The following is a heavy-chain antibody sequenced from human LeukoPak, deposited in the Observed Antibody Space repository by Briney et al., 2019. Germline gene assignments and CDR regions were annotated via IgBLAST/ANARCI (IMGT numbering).Heavy chain of an antibody. D-gene: IGHD1-14*01. CDR1: GYTFTGYY. CDR3: ARDNREESAFDI. V-gene: IGHV1-2*02. Sequence: ASVKVSCKASGYTFTGYYMHWVRQAPGQGLEWMGWINPNSGGTNYAQKIQSRGTMTRGTSIRTAYMELSRLRSDDTAVYYCARDNREESAFDIWGQGTMVTVSS. CDR2: INPNSGGT. J-gene: IGHJ3*02.